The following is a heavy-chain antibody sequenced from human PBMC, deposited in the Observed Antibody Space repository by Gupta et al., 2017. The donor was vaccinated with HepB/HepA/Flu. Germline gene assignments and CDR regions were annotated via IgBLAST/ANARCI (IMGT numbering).Heavy chain of an antibody. D-gene: IGHD1-26*01. V-gene: IGHV3-73*01. Sequence: EVQLVESGGGLVQPGGSLKLSCAASGFTFSGSAMHWVRQASGKGLEWVGRIRDKANSYATAYAASVKGRITISRDDSENTAYLQMNSLKTEDTAMYYCTTAESGYVDYWGQGTLVTVSS. J-gene: IGHJ4*02. CDR3: TTAESGYVDY. CDR1: GFTFSGSA. CDR2: IRDKANSYAT.